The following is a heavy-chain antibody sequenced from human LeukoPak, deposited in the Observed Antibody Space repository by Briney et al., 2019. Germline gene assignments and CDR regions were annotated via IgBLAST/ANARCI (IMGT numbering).Heavy chain of an antibody. CDR3: ATDYYGSGTPFYYMDV. V-gene: IGHV1-24*01. CDR2: FDPEDGET. Sequence: ASVKVSCTVSGYTLTELSMHWVRQAPGKGLEWMGGFDPEDGETIYAQKFQGRVTMTEDTSTDTAYMELSSLRSEDTAVYYCATDYYGSGTPFYYMDVWGKGTTVTISS. D-gene: IGHD3-10*01. CDR1: GYTLTELS. J-gene: IGHJ6*03.